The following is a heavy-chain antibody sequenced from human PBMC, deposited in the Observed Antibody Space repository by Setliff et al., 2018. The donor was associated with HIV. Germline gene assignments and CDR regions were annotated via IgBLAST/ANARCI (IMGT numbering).Heavy chain of an antibody. V-gene: IGHV4-61*09. J-gene: IGHJ4*02. Sequence: SETLSLTCTVSGGSISSRSYYWSWIRQPAGKGLEWIGQIYTSGSTNYNPSLKRRVTISVDTSNNQFSLKLTSVTAADTAVYYCARHHPSVAVAGPFDRWGQGTLVTVSS. CDR2: IYTSGST. D-gene: IGHD6-19*01. CDR3: ARHHPSVAVAGPFDR. CDR1: GGSISSRSYY.